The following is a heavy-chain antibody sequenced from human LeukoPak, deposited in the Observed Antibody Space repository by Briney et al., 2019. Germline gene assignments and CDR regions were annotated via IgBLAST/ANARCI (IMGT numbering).Heavy chain of an antibody. CDR3: ARHAFSDDAFDI. V-gene: IGHV4-59*08. J-gene: IGHJ3*02. CDR2: IYYSGST. Sequence: PSETLSLTCTVSVGSISSYYWSWIRQPPGKGLEWIGYIYYSGSTNYNPSLKSRVTISVDTSKNQFSLKLSSVTAADTAVYYCARHAFSDDAFDIWGQGTMVTVSS. CDR1: VGSISSYY.